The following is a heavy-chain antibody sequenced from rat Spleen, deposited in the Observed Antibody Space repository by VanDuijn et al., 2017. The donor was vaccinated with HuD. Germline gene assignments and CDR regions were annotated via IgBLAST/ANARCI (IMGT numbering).Heavy chain of an antibody. CDR2: ISYDGTAT. D-gene: IGHD4-3*01. CDR3: TRDGVRGFAY. CDR1: GLSFSNYD. V-gene: IGHV5S13*01. Sequence: EVQLVESGGGLVQPGRSMKLSCAASGLSFSNYDMAWVRQAPTKGLEWVASISYDGTATFYRNSVKGRFTISRDNAKNTQYLQMDSLRSEDTATYYCTRDGVRGFAYWGQGTLVTVSS. J-gene: IGHJ3*01.